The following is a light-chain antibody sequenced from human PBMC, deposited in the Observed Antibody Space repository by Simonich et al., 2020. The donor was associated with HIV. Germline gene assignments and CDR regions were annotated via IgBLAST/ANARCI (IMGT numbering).Light chain of an antibody. CDR1: QSVSSN. Sequence: EIVMTQSPATLSVSPGERATLSCRASQSVSSNLAWYQQNPGQAPRLLIYGASTRDTGIPARCSGSGSGTEFTLTISSLQSEDFAVYYCQQYNNWPPVTFGQGTKLEIK. V-gene: IGKV3-15*01. J-gene: IGKJ2*01. CDR3: QQYNNWPPVT. CDR2: GAS.